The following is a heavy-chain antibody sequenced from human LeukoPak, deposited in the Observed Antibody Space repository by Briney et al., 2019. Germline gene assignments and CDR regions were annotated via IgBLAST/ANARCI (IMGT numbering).Heavy chain of an antibody. J-gene: IGHJ4*02. Sequence: PSETLSLTCTVSGGSISSYSWSWIRQPPGKGLEWIGYIYYSGSTNYNPSLKSRVTISVDTSKNQFSLKLSSVTAADTAVYYCARTEGPTDYGDYFDYWGQGTLVTVSS. V-gene: IGHV4-59*01. D-gene: IGHD4-17*01. CDR2: IYYSGST. CDR3: ARTEGPTDYGDYFDY. CDR1: GGSISSYS.